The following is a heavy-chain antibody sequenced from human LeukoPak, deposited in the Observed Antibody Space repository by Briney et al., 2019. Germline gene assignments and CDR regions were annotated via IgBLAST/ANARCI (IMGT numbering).Heavy chain of an antibody. V-gene: IGHV4-59*01. CDR1: GGSISSYY. D-gene: IGHD3-3*01. J-gene: IGHJ3*02. CDR2: IYYSGST. CDR3: ARDQGDFWSGYTPGAFDI. Sequence: SETLSLTCTVSGGSISSYYWSWIRQPPGKGLEWIGYIYYSGSTNYNPSLKSRVTISVDTSKNQFSLKLSSVTAADTAVYYCARDQGDFWSGYTPGAFDIWGQGTMVTVSS.